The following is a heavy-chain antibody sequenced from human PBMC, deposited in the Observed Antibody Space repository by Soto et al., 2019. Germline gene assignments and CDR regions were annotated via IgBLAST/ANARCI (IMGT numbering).Heavy chain of an antibody. V-gene: IGHV4-30-4*01. D-gene: IGHD3-22*01. CDR2: IYYSGST. CDR3: AREHYYDSSGYYFDY. Sequence: SETLSLTCTVSGGSISSGDYYWSWIRQPPGKGLEWIGYIYYSGSTYYNPSLKSRVTISVDTSKNQFSLKLSSVTAADTAVYYCAREHYYDSSGYYFDYWGQGTLVTSPQ. J-gene: IGHJ4*02. CDR1: GGSISSGDYY.